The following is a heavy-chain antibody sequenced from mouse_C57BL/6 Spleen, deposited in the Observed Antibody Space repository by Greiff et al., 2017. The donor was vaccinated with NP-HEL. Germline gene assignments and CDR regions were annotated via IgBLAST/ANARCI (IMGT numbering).Heavy chain of an antibody. V-gene: IGHV1-22*01. Sequence: EVQLQQSGPELVKPGASVKMSCKASGYTFTDYNMHWVKQSHGKSLEWIGYINPNNGGTSYNQKFKGKATLTVNKSSSTAYMEIHSLTSEDSAVYYCAREARTSWFGCWGKGALVTVAA. J-gene: IGHJ3*01. CDR1: GYTFTDYN. CDR3: AREARTSWFGC. CDR2: INPNNGGT.